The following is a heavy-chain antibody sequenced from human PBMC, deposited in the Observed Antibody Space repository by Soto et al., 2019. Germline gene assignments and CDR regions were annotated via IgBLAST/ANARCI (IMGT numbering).Heavy chain of an antibody. J-gene: IGHJ6*02. CDR2: IYYSGST. CDR3: ARGLNSGWPYYYYYGMDV. D-gene: IGHD6-19*01. V-gene: IGHV4-31*03. Sequence: PSETLSLTCTVSGGSISSGGYYWSWIRQHPGKGLEWIGYIYYSGSTYYNPSLKSRVTISVDTSKNQFSLKLSSVTAADTAVYYCARGLNSGWPYYYYYGMDVWGQGTTVTVSS. CDR1: GGSISSGGYY.